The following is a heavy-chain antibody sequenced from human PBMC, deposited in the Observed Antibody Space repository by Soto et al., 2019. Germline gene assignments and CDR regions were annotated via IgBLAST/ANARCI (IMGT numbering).Heavy chain of an antibody. J-gene: IGHJ4*02. Sequence: QVQLQESGPGLVKPSGTLSLTCAVSGDSVSRPYYWCWVRQPPGKGLEWIGEVFHTWTTSYNPSLRSRVTISMDKSNKQFSLDLSSVTAADTAVYYCARSAGWYAVHSWGPGPLVIVSS. V-gene: IGHV4-4*02. CDR3: ARSAGWYAVHS. D-gene: IGHD6-19*01. CDR2: VFHTWTT. CDR1: GDSVSRPYY.